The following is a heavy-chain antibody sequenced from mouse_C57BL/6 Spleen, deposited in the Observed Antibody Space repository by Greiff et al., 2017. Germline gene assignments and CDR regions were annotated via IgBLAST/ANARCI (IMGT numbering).Heavy chain of an antibody. V-gene: IGHV1-84*01. CDR2: IYPGSGNT. Sequence: QVQLQQSGPELVKPGASVKISCKASGYTFTDYYINWVKQRPGQGLEWIGLIYPGSGNTKYNEKFKGKATLTVDTSSSTAYMQRSSLTSEDSAVYFCAREGVWLQRAMDYWGQGTSVTVSA. CDR3: AREGVWLQRAMDY. CDR1: GYTFTDYY. J-gene: IGHJ4*01. D-gene: IGHD2-2*01.